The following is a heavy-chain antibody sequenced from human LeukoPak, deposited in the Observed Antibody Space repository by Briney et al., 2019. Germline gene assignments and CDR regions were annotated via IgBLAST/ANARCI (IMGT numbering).Heavy chain of an antibody. CDR2: IYYSGST. D-gene: IGHD2-2*01. Sequence: PSETLSLTCTVSGGSISSGGYYWSWIRQHPGKGLEWIGYIYYSGSTYYNPSLKSRVTISVDTSKNQFSLKLSSVTAADTAVYYCASTSCCGDDAFDIWGQGTMVTVSS. V-gene: IGHV4-31*03. CDR3: ASTSCCGDDAFDI. J-gene: IGHJ3*02. CDR1: GGSISSGGYY.